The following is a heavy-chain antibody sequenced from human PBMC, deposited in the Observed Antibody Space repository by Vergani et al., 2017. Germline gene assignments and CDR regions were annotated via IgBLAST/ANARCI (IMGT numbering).Heavy chain of an antibody. CDR2: IHPAHSDT. CDR1: GYSFTNYW. J-gene: IGHJ4*02. D-gene: IGHD3-22*01. Sequence: EVQLVQSGAEVKKPGVSLTISCQISGYSFTNYWIGWVRQMPGKGLEWMGIIHPAHSDTRYSPSFQGQVTISVDKSISTAYLQRSSLRASDSAMYYCAILYGSDSSGSKYFDYWGQGTLVTVSS. CDR3: AILYGSDSSGSKYFDY. V-gene: IGHV5-51*01.